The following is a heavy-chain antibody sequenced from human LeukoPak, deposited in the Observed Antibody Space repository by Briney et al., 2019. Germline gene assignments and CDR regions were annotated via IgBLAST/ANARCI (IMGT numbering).Heavy chain of an antibody. CDR2: IYYSGST. Sequence: SETLSLTCTVSGGSISSCCWSWIRQPPGKGLEWIGYIYYSGSTNYNPSLKSRVTISVDTSKNQFSLKLSSVTAADTAVYYCSSAYYYYYMDVWGKGTSVTVSS. CDR1: GGSISSCC. CDR3: SSAYYYYYMDV. V-gene: IGHV4-59*01. J-gene: IGHJ6*03.